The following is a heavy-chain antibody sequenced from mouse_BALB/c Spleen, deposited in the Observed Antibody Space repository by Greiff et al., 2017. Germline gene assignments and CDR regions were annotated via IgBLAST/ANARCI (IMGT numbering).Heavy chain of an antibody. D-gene: IGHD1-1*01. CDR3: ARYYGSSGYAMDY. V-gene: IGHV3-2*02. J-gene: IGHJ4*01. Sequence: EVKLQESGPGLVKPSQSLSLTCTVTGYSITSDYAWNWIRQFPGNKLEWMGYISYSGSTSYNPSLKSRISITRDTSKNQFFLQLNSVTTEDTATYYCARYYGSSGYAMDYWGQGTSVTVSS. CDR1: GYSITSDYA. CDR2: ISYSGST.